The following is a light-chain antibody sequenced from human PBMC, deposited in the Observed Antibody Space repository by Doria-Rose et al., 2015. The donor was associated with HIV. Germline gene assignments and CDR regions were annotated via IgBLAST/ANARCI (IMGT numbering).Light chain of an antibody. CDR2: GAS. J-gene: IGKJ1*01. V-gene: IGKV3-20*01. CDR1: QSVTSNY. Sequence: TQSPGTLSLSPGEGATLSCRASQSVTSNYLAWYQQKPGQAPRLLIYGASSRVTGIPDRFSGSGSGTDFTLTISRLEPEDFAVYYCQQYGSTPPTFGQGTKVEIK. CDR3: QQYGSTPPT.